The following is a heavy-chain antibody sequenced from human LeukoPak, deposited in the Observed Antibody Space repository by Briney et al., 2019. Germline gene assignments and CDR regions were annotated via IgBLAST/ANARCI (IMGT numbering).Heavy chain of an antibody. CDR3: AKASQWLVHYFDY. J-gene: IGHJ4*02. CDR2: INPSGGST. Sequence: ASVKVSCKASGYTFTSYDINWVRQAPGQGLEWMGIINPSGGSTSYAQKFQGRVTMTRDTSTSTVYMELSSLRSEDTAVYYCAKASQWLVHYFDYWGQGTLVTVSS. CDR1: GYTFTSYD. D-gene: IGHD6-19*01. V-gene: IGHV1-46*01.